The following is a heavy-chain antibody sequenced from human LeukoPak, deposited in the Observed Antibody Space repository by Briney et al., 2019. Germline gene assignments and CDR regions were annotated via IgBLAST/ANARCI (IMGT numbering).Heavy chain of an antibody. Sequence: ASVKVSCKASGYIFTNYDINWVRQATGQGLEWMGWMNPNSGNTGFAQKFQGRVTMTRNTSKSTAYMELNSLTSEDTAVYYCARARGYSYGYSDYWGQGTLVTVSS. D-gene: IGHD5-18*01. CDR1: GYIFTNYD. CDR2: MNPNSGNT. CDR3: ARARGYSYGYSDY. V-gene: IGHV1-8*01. J-gene: IGHJ4*02.